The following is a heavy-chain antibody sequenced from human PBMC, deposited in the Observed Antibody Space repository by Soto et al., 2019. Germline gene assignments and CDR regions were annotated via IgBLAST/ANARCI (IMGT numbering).Heavy chain of an antibody. CDR2: IYYSGTT. V-gene: IGHV4-59*01. CDR3: ARQRGDTVTTTFDY. CDR1: GGSISTYY. J-gene: IGHJ4*02. Sequence: PSETLSLTCTVSGGSISTYYWSWIRQPPGKGLEWIGYIYYSGTTNYNPSLKSRVTISLDTSKNQFSLRLSSVTAADTAVYYCARQRGDTVTTTFDYWGQGTLVTVSS. D-gene: IGHD4-17*01.